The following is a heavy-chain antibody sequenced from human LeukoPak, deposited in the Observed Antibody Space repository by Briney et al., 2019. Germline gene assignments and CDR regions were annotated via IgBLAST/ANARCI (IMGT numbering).Heavy chain of an antibody. CDR2: IYYSGST. CDR1: GGSISSYY. J-gene: IGHJ4*02. V-gene: IGHV4-59*01. CDR3: ATDRGYGYFDY. D-gene: IGHD5-18*01. Sequence: SETLSLTCTVSGGSISSYYWSWIRQPPGKGLEWIGYIYYSGSTKYNPSLKSRVSISIDTSKNQFSLKLTSVTAADTAVYYCATDRGYGYFDYWGQGTLVAVSS.